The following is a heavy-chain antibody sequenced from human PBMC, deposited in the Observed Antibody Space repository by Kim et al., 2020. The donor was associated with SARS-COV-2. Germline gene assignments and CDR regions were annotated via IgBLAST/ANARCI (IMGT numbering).Heavy chain of an antibody. D-gene: IGHD3-22*01. J-gene: IGHJ3*01. CDR2: IYYSGST. CDR3: ARAGIYYVSSGYYHHFRNDAFHL. V-gene: IGHV4-59*01. Sequence: SETLSLTCTVSGGSISSYYWNWIRQPPGKGLEWIGFIYYSGSTNYNPSLMSRVTISVDTSKNQFSLKLSSVPAADTAVYYCARAGIYYVSSGYYHHFRNDAFHLWGQGTMVTVSS. CDR1: GGSISSYY.